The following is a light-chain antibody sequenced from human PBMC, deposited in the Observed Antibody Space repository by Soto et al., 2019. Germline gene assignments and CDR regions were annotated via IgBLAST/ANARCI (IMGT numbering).Light chain of an antibody. J-gene: IGKJ2*01. V-gene: IGKV3-11*01. CDR1: QSISNY. CDR2: DAS. Sequence: EIVLTQSPATLSLSPGERATLSCRASQSISNYLALYQQKPGQAPRPLIYDASNRANGIPARFSGSGSGTDFTLTISSLEPEDFAVYYSQHSYSPPYTFGPGTKLQIK. CDR3: QHSYSPPYT.